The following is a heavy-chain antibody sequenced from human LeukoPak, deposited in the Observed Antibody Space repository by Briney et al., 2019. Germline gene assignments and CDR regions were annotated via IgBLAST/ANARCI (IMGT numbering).Heavy chain of an antibody. V-gene: IGHV1-69*04. Sequence: ASVKVSCKASGGTFSSYAISWVRQAPGQGLEWMGRIIPILGIANYAQKFQGRVTITADKSTSTAYMELSSLRSEDTAVYYCAQFWSGHNWFAPWGQGTLVTVSS. J-gene: IGHJ5*02. CDR1: GGTFSSYA. D-gene: IGHD3-3*01. CDR3: AQFWSGHNWFAP. CDR2: IIPILGIA.